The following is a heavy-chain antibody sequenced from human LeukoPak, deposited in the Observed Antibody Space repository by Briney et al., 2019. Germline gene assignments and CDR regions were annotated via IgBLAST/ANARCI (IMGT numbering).Heavy chain of an antibody. V-gene: IGHV3-74*01. CDR2: INSDGSST. J-gene: IGHJ4*02. CDR1: GFTFSSYW. D-gene: IGHD4-17*01. CDR3: ARVRPGDYGVGLADY. Sequence: GGSLRLSCAASGFTFSSYWMHWVRQAPGKGLVWVSRINSDGSSTSYADSVKGRFTISRDNAKNTLYQQMNSLRAEDTAVYYCARVRPGDYGVGLADYWGQGTLVTVSS.